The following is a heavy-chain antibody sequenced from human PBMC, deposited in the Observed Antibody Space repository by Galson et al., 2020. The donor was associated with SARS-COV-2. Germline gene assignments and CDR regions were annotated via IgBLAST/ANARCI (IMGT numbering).Heavy chain of an antibody. V-gene: IGHV3-23*01. CDR1: GFSFSTYA. CDR3: AKSINYYWEY. J-gene: IGHJ4*02. CDR2: ISGSGDDT. D-gene: IGHD1-26*01. Sequence: GGSLRLSCAASGFSFSTYAMTWVRQAPGKGLEWVSTISGSGDDTFYTDSVKGLFTISRDNSKNTLYLQLNSLRAEDTAVYYCAKSINYYWEYGGQGTLVTVSS.